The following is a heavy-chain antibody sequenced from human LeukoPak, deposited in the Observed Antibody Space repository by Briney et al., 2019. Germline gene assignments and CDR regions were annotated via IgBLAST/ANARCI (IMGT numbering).Heavy chain of an antibody. J-gene: IGHJ4*02. Sequence: GGSLRLSCAASGFTFTRNWMSWVRQAPGKGLEWVANIKGDGTSIHYVDSVKGRFTISRDNTKNSVFLQMNSLRADDTAVYYCARDGFSTGSHDYWGQGTLVTVFS. CDR2: IKGDGTSI. CDR3: ARDGFSTGSHDY. D-gene: IGHD6-19*01. V-gene: IGHV3-7*01. CDR1: GFTFTRNW.